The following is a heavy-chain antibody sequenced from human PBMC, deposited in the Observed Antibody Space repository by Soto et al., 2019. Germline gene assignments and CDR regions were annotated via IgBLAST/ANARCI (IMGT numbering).Heavy chain of an antibody. D-gene: IGHD4-17*01. J-gene: IGHJ6*02. CDR3: ARSAEDYASYYYYYGMDV. CDR1: GGTFSSYA. CDR2: IIPIFGTA. Sequence: QVQLVQSGAEVKKPGSSVKVSCKASGGTFSSYAISWVRQAPGQGLEWMGGIIPIFGTANYAQKFQGRVTMPADESKSTAYMELSSLRSEDTAVYYCARSAEDYASYYYYYGMDVWGQGTTVTVSS. V-gene: IGHV1-69*12.